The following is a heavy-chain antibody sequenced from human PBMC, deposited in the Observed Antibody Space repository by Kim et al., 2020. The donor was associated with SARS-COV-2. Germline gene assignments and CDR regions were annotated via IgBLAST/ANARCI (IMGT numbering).Heavy chain of an antibody. Sequence: VKGRFTISRDNAKNSLYLQMNSLRAEDTAVYYCAREPTYYYDSSGYHFDSWGQGTLVTVSS. V-gene: IGHV3-21*01. D-gene: IGHD3-22*01. CDR3: AREPTYYYDSSGYHFDS. J-gene: IGHJ4*02.